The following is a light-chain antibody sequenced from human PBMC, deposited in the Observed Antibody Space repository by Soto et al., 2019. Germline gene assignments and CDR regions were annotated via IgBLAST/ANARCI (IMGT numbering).Light chain of an antibody. CDR1: SSNIGKYY. Sequence: QSVLTQPPSVSAAPGQKVTMSCSGSSSNIGKYYVSWHQQLPGTAPKLLIYENDKRPSGIPDRFSGSKSGTSATLGITGLQTGDEADYYCATWDSSLTTFVFGTGTKDTDL. CDR2: END. J-gene: IGLJ1*01. V-gene: IGLV1-51*02. CDR3: ATWDSSLTTFV.